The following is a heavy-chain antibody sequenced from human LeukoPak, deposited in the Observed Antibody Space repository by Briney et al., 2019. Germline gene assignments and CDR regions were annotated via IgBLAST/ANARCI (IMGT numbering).Heavy chain of an antibody. CDR2: ISSSSSTI. V-gene: IGHV3-48*01. CDR1: GFTFSSYS. D-gene: IGHD3-10*01. J-gene: IGHJ4*02. Sequence: GGSLRLSCAASGFTFSSYSMNWVRQAPGKGLEWVSSISSSSSTIYYADSVKGRFTISRDNAKNSLYLQMNSLRAEDTAVYYCARDQYYGSGTYYNSSKGYFDYWGQGTLVTVSS. CDR3: ARDQYYGSGTYYNSSKGYFDY.